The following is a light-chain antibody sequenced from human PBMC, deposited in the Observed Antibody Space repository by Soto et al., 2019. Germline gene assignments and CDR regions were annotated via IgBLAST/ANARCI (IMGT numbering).Light chain of an antibody. V-gene: IGLV2-11*01. CDR3: CSYAGSYPYV. CDR2: DVS. J-gene: IGLJ1*01. Sequence: ALTQPRSVSGSPGQSVTISCTGTSSDVGGYNYVSWYQQHPGKAPKLMIYDVSKRPSGVPDRFSGSKSGNTASLTISGLQAEDEADYYCCSYAGSYPYVFGTGTKVTVL. CDR1: SSDVGGYNY.